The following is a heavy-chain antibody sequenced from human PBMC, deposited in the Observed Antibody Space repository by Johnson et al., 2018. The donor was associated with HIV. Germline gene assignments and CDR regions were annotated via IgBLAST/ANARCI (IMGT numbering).Heavy chain of an antibody. CDR2: INWNGDTT. CDR1: GFTFENYG. CDR3: ARAAYYYDTSGYYGAFDI. V-gene: IGHV3-20*04. D-gene: IGHD3-22*01. Sequence: MMLVESGGSVIRPGGSLRLSCVGTGFTFENYGMSWVRQAPGKGLQWVSGINWNGDTTTYADSVKGRFTVSRDNAKRSLYLQLSNLRAEDTAVYYCARAAYYYDTSGYYGAFDIWGQGTMVTVSS. J-gene: IGHJ3*02.